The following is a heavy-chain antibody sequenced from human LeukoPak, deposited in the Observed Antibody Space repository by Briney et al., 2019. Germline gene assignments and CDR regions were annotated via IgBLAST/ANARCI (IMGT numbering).Heavy chain of an antibody. CDR2: IYHSGST. CDR3: ARAALVSQWLVPRRYYFDY. CDR1: GGSISSSNW. D-gene: IGHD6-19*01. V-gene: IGHV4-4*02. J-gene: IGHJ4*02. Sequence: GTLSLTCAVSGGSISSSNWWSWVRQPPGKGLEWIGEIYHSGSTNYNPSLKSRVAISVDKSKNQFSLKLSSVTAADTAVYYCARAALVSQWLVPRRYYFDYWGQGTLVTVSS.